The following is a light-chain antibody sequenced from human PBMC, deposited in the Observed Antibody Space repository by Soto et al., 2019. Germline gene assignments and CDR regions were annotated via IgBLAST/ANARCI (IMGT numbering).Light chain of an antibody. J-gene: IGKJ2*01. Sequence: DIQMTQSPSSLSASVGDRVTITCRASQSISSYLNRYQQKPGKAPKLLIYAASSLQSGVPSRFSGSGSGTDFTLPISSLQPEDFATYYCKQSYSTPYTFGQGTKLEIK. CDR3: KQSYSTPYT. V-gene: IGKV1-39*01. CDR2: AAS. CDR1: QSISSY.